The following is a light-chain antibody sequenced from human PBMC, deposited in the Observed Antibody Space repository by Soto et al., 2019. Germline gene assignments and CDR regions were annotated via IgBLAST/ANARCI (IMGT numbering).Light chain of an antibody. J-gene: IGKJ4*01. Sequence: EIVLTQFPGALSLSPGERVTLSCRASQTVSNTYLAWYQQKSGQAPKFLIYGASNRATGIPDRFSGSGSGTDFTLTISRLGPEDFALYYCQQYGALPPTFGGGTKVEIK. CDR2: GAS. V-gene: IGKV3-20*01. CDR3: QQYGALPPT. CDR1: QTVSNTY.